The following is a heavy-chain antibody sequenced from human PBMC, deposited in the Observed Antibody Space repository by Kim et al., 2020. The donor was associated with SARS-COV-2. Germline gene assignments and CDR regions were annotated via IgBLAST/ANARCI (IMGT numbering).Heavy chain of an antibody. D-gene: IGHD6-13*01. V-gene: IGHV3-74*01. Sequence: YADSVKGRFTFSRDNAKNTLYLQMNSLRAEDTAVYYCARRIATAGIYYFDYWGQGTLVTVSS. J-gene: IGHJ4*02. CDR3: ARRIATAGIYYFDY.